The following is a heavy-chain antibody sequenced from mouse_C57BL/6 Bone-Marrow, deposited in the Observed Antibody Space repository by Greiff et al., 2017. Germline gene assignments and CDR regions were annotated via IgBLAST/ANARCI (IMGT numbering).Heavy chain of an antibody. CDR2: ISDGGSYT. V-gene: IGHV5-4*01. CDR3: ARDMVTTAMDY. J-gene: IGHJ4*01. Sequence: EVQVVESGGGLVKPGGSLKLSCAASGFTFSSYAMSWVRQTPEKRLEWVATISDGGSYTYYPDNVKGRFTISRDNAKNNLYLQMSHLKSEDTAMYYCARDMVTTAMDYWGQGTSVTVSS. D-gene: IGHD2-1*01. CDR1: GFTFSSYA.